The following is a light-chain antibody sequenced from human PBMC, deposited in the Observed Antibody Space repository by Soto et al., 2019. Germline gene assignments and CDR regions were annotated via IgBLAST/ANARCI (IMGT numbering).Light chain of an antibody. CDR2: DVN. CDR1: GSDVGVYNF. V-gene: IGLV2-14*03. J-gene: IGLJ1*01. CDR3: SSYTSSSTHV. Sequence: QSALTQPASVSGSPGQSITISCTGTGSDVGVYNFVSWYQQHPGKAPKLIVYDVNNRLSGVSNRVSGSKSGYTASLTISGLQTEDEADYYCSSYTSSSTHVFGTGTKVTVL.